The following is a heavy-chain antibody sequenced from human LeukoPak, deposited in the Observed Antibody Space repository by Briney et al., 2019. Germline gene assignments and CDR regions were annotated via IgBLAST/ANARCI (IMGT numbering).Heavy chain of an antibody. Sequence: GGSLRLSCVASGFTFTKCAMSWIRQAPGKGLEWVAIITATGDTAYYADSVKGRFTISRDNSRNTVYMQMDSLRAEGTAIYYCAGDRNSDWYSPLDYWGQGSQVTVSP. J-gene: IGHJ4*02. D-gene: IGHD6-19*01. CDR3: AGDRNSDWYSPLDY. CDR2: ITATGDTA. CDR1: GFTFTKCA. V-gene: IGHV3-23*01.